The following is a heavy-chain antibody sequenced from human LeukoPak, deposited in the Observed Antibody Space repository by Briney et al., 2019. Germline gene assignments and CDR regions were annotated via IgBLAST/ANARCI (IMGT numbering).Heavy chain of an antibody. J-gene: IGHJ4*02. CDR2: IDHRGTA. CDR1: GVSYRSYY. CDR3: AVGITILGVAASFDS. V-gene: IGHV4-34*01. Sequence: SETLSLTCAVYGVSYRSYYWSWIRQPPGKGLEWIGDIDHRGTASYNPSLKSRLTISADASKNQFSLKLNSVTDADTAVYYCAVGITILGVAASFDSWGQGNLVIVSS. D-gene: IGHD3-3*01.